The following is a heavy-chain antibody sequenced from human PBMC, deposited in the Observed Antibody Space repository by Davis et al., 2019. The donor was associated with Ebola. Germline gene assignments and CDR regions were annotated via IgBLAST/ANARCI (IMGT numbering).Heavy chain of an antibody. J-gene: IGHJ4*02. Sequence: GESLKISCKGSGFSFTNYWIGWVRHMPGKGLEWMGIIYPGDSDTRYSPSFQGQVTISADKSISTAYLQWSSLKASDTAMYYCARRQYHCGGDCYSFDSWGQGTLVTVSS. CDR1: GFSFTNYW. CDR3: ARRQYHCGGDCYSFDS. V-gene: IGHV5-51*01. CDR2: IYPGDSDT. D-gene: IGHD2-21*02.